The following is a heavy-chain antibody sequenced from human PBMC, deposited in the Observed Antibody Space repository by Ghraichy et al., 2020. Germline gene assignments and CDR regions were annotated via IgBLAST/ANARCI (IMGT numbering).Heavy chain of an antibody. CDR2: ISSSSSYI. V-gene: IGHV3-21*01. CDR3: ARGGGWELLEKGYADY. D-gene: IGHD1-26*01. Sequence: GESLNISCAASGFTFSSYSMNWVRQAPGKGLEWVSSISSSSSYIYYADSVKGRFTISRDNAKNSLYLQMNSLRAEDTAVYYCARGGGWELLEKGYADYWGQGTLVTVSS. CDR1: GFTFSSYS. J-gene: IGHJ4*02.